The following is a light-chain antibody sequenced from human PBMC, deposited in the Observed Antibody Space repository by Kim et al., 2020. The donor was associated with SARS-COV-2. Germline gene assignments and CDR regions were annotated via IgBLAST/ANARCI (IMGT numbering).Light chain of an antibody. Sequence: QSALTQPPSASGSPGQSVTISCTGTSSDVGSYNYVAWYQQHPGKAPKVMIYEVSKRPSGVPDRFSGSKSANTAFLTVSGLQAEDEADYYCSSYVGSKNFGVVFGGGTQLTVL. CDR1: SSDVGSYNY. CDR2: EVS. V-gene: IGLV2-8*01. CDR3: SSYVGSKNFGVV. J-gene: IGLJ3*02.